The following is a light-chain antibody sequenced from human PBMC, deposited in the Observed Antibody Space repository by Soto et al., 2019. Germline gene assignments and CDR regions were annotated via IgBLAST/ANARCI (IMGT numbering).Light chain of an antibody. Sequence: QSVLTQPASVSGSPGQSITISCTGTSSDVGGYNYVSWYQQHPGKAPKLMIYEVSSRPSGVSNRFSGSKSGNTASLTISGLQAEDEGDYYCSSYTSSFLYVFGTGTKVTV. CDR1: SSDVGGYNY. CDR3: SSYTSSFLYV. V-gene: IGLV2-14*01. CDR2: EVS. J-gene: IGLJ1*01.